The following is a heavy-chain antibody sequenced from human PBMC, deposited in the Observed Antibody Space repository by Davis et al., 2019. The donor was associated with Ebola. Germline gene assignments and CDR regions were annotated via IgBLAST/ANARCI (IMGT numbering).Heavy chain of an antibody. CDR1: GFTFSSYW. V-gene: IGHV3-7*03. Sequence: PGGSLRLSCAASGFTFSSYWMSWVRQAPGKGLEWVANIKQDGSEKYYVDSVKGRFTISRDNAKNSLYLQMNSLRAEDTAVYYCARDGVPAAHDYWGQGTLVTVSP. J-gene: IGHJ4*02. D-gene: IGHD2-2*01. CDR2: IKQDGSEK. CDR3: ARDGVPAAHDY.